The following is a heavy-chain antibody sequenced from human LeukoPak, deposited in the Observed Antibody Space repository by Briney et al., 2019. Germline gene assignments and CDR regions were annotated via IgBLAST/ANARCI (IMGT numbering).Heavy chain of an antibody. CDR2: MNPNSGNT. CDR1: GYTFTSYD. D-gene: IGHD3-10*01. V-gene: IGHV1-8*01. J-gene: IGHJ3*02. Sequence: GASVKVSCKASGYTFTSYDINWVRQATGQGLEWMGWMNPNSGNTGYVQKFQGRVTMTRNTSISTAYMELSSLRSEDTAVYYCARGQTRYGSGSYSDAFDIWGQGTMVTVSS. CDR3: ARGQTRYGSGSYSDAFDI.